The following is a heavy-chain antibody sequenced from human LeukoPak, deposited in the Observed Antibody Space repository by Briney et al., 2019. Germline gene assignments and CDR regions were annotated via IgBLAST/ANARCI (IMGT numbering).Heavy chain of an antibody. Sequence: GGSLRLSCAASGFTFSSYSMNWVRQAPGQGLEWVSSISSSSSYISYADSVKGRFTISRDNAKNSLYLQMNSLRAEDTAVYYCASEGYVAPGAFDIWGQGTMVTVSS. CDR1: GFTFSSYS. V-gene: IGHV3-21*01. D-gene: IGHD5-18*01. CDR2: ISSSSSYI. J-gene: IGHJ3*02. CDR3: ASEGYVAPGAFDI.